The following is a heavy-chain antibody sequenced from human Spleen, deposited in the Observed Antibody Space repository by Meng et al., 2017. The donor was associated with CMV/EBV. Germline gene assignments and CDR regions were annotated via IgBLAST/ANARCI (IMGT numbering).Heavy chain of an antibody. D-gene: IGHD6-19*01. CDR2: INSNGGST. Sequence: GGSLRLSCAASGFTVNTNYMSWVRQAPGKGLEYVSGINSNGGSTYYADSVKGRFIISRDNAKNSVYLQMNSLRAEDTAVYYCARGPTYSSAWYSSHWGQGTLVTVSS. V-gene: IGHV3-64*02. CDR1: GFTVNTNY. CDR3: ARGPTYSSAWYSSH. J-gene: IGHJ4*02.